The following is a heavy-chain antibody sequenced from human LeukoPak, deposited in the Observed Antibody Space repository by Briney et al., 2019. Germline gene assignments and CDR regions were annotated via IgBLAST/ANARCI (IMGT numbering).Heavy chain of an antibody. J-gene: IGHJ4*02. D-gene: IGHD3-10*01. CDR1: GGSIRSYY. CDR3: ASTSGTYYNFDY. Sequence: PSETLSLTCTVSGGSIRSYYWSWIRQPPGKGLEWIGYNYYSGSTNYNPSLKSRVTISVDTSKKQFSLKLSSVTAADTAVYYCASTSGTYYNFDYWGQGTLVTVSS. CDR2: NYYSGST. V-gene: IGHV4-59*01.